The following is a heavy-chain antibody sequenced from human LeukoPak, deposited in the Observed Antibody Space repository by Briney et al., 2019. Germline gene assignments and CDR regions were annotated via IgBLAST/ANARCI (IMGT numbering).Heavy chain of an antibody. J-gene: IGHJ4*02. Sequence: SETLSLTCTVSGGSISSSSYYWGWIRQPPGKGLEWIGSIYYSGSTYYNPSLKSRVTISVDKSKNQFSLKLSSVTAADTAVYYCAREQQLVFDYWGQGTLVTVSS. CDR2: IYYSGST. D-gene: IGHD6-13*01. CDR3: AREQQLVFDY. CDR1: GGSISSSSYY. V-gene: IGHV4-39*07.